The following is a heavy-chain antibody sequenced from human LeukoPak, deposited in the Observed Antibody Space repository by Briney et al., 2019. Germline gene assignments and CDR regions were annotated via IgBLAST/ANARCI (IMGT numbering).Heavy chain of an antibody. CDR3: ARLSGSPWY. Sequence: KPSETLSLTCTVSGDSISNSIWWSWLRQPPGKGLEWIGEVDHTGNTNYRPSLDSRVTLSIDTSKNHFSLTLTSVTAADTAVYYCARLSGSPWYWGQGTLVIVSS. D-gene: IGHD3-10*01. CDR2: VDHTGNT. CDR1: GDSISNSIW. J-gene: IGHJ4*02. V-gene: IGHV4-4*02.